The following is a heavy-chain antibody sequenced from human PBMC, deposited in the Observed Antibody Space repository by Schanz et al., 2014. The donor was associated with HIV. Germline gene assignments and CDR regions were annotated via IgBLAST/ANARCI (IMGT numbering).Heavy chain of an antibody. CDR3: AKEAVTTFFDY. V-gene: IGHV3-23*01. CDR1: GFNFSNYA. D-gene: IGHD4-4*01. CDR2: ISRTGGST. Sequence: EVRLLESGGGLVQPGGSLRLACSASGFNFSNYAMHWVRQTAGKGLAWVSSISRTGGSTYYADSVKGRFTISRDNSKNTLYLQMNSLRAEDTAVYYCAKEAVTTFFDYWGQGTLVTVSS. J-gene: IGHJ4*02.